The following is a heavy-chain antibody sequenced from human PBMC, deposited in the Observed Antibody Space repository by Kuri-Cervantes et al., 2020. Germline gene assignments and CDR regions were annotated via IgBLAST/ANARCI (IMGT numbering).Heavy chain of an antibody. V-gene: IGHV3-33*08. CDR1: GFTFDDYA. J-gene: IGHJ4*02. Sequence: GGSLRLSCAASGFTFDDYAMHWVRQAPGKGLEWVAVIWYDGSNKYYADSVKGRFTISRDNSKNTLYLQMNSLRAEDTAVYYCARDPIYGGNSGVDYWGQGTLVTVSS. CDR2: IWYDGSNK. CDR3: ARDPIYGGNSGVDY. D-gene: IGHD4-23*01.